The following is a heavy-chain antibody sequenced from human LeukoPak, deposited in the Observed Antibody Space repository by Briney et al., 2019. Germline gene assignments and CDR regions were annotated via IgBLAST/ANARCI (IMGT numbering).Heavy chain of an antibody. J-gene: IGHJ6*02. V-gene: IGHV3-15*01. CDR3: TTEVALRYYYGMDV. Sequence: PGGSLRLSCAASGFTLSNAWMSWVRKAPGKGLEWVGRIKSKTDGGTTDYAAPVKGRFTISRDDSKNTLYLQMNSLKTEDTAVYYCTTEVALRYYYGMDVWGQGTTVTVSS. D-gene: IGHD2-15*01. CDR1: GFTLSNAW. CDR2: IKSKTDGGTT.